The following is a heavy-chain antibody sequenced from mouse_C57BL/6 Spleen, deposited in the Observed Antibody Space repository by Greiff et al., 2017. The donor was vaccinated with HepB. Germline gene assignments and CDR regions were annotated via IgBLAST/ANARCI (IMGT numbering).Heavy chain of an antibody. V-gene: IGHV1-69*01. Sequence: VQLQQSGAELVMPGASVKLSCKASGYTFTSYWMHWVKQRPGQGLEWIGEIDPSDSYTNYNQKFKGKSTLTVDKSSSTAYMQLSSLTSEDSAVYYCARYSITIDYWGQGTTLTVSS. CDR1: GYTFTSYW. D-gene: IGHD1-2*01. J-gene: IGHJ2*01. CDR2: IDPSDSYT. CDR3: ARYSITIDY.